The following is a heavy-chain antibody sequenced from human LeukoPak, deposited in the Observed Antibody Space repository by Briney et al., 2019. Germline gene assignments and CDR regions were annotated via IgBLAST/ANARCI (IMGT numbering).Heavy chain of an antibody. J-gene: IGHJ6*04. CDR3: ARAVGHGSGSPRMDV. Sequence: SETLSLTCTVSGGAISSYYGSWIRQTPGKGLEGMGYIYYSGSTNYNPSLNSRVTISVDTSKSQFSMKLSSVTAADTAVYYCARAVGHGSGSPRMDVWGNGTTVTVSS. CDR1: GGAISSYY. CDR2: IYYSGST. D-gene: IGHD3-10*01. V-gene: IGHV4-59*01.